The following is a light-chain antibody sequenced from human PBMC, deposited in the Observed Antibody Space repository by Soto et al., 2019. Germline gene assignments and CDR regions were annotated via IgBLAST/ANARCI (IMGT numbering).Light chain of an antibody. J-gene: IGLJ2*01. V-gene: IGLV2-14*01. Sequence: QSVLTQPASVSGSPGQSITISCTGTSSDVGGYNYVSWYQQHPGKAPKLMIYEVSNRPSGVSNRFSGSKSGNTASLTIYGLQAEDEADYYCSSYTSSSTLVVFGGGTKSPS. CDR3: SSYTSSSTLVV. CDR2: EVS. CDR1: SSDVGGYNY.